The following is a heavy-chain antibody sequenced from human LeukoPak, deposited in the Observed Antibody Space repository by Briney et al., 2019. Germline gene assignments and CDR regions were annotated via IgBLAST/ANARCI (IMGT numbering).Heavy chain of an antibody. CDR1: GGSISSGDYY. Sequence: SETLSLTYTVSGGSISSGDYYWSWIRQPPGKGLEWIGYIYYSGSTYYNPSLKSRVTISVDTSKNQFSLKLSSVTAADTAVYSCASRRITIFGVASNDAFDIWGQGTMVTVSS. CDR3: ASRRITIFGVASNDAFDI. J-gene: IGHJ3*02. D-gene: IGHD3-3*01. V-gene: IGHV4-30-4*08. CDR2: IYYSGST.